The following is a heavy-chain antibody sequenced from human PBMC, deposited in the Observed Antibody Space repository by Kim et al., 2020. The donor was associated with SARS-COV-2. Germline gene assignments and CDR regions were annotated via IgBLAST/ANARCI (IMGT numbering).Heavy chain of an antibody. V-gene: IGHV5-51*01. D-gene: IGHD3-22*01. CDR3: ARHVAPYDSYDY. J-gene: IGHJ4*02. Sequence: SNSPSFQGQVTISAGKSISTAYLQWSSLKASDTAMYYCARHVAPYDSYDYWGQGTLVTVSS.